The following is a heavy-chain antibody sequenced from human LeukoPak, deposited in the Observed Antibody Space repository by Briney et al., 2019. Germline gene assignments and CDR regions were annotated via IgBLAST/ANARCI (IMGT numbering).Heavy chain of an antibody. J-gene: IGHJ4*02. CDR1: GFTFSSYA. Sequence: GSLRLSCAASGFTFSSYAMHWVRQAPGKGLEWVAVISYDGSNKYYADSVKGRFTISRDNSKNTLYLQMNSLRAEDTAVYYCARGLGGSYTDYWGQGTLVTVSS. CDR3: ARGLGGSYTDY. D-gene: IGHD1-26*01. CDR2: ISYDGSNK. V-gene: IGHV3-30-3*01.